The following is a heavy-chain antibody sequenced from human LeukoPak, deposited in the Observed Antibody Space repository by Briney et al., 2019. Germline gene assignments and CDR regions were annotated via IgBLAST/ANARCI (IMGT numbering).Heavy chain of an antibody. CDR3: AREVYSSGWYDY. CDR2: IYYSGST. Sequence: PSETLSLTCTVSGGSISSYYWSWIRQPPGKGLEWIGYIYYSGSTNYNPSLKSRVAISVDTSKNQFSLKLSSVTAADTAVYYCAREVYSSGWYDYWGQGTLVTVSS. D-gene: IGHD6-19*01. CDR1: GGSISSYY. J-gene: IGHJ4*02. V-gene: IGHV4-59*01.